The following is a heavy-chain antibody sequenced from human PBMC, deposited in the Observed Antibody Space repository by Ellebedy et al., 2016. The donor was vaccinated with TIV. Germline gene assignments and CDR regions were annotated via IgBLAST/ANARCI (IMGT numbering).Heavy chain of an antibody. CDR2: IIPIFGTA. Sequence: SVKVSXKASGGTFSSYAISWVRQAPGQGLEWMGGIIPIFGTANYAQKFQGRVTITADESTSTAYMELSSLRSEDTAVYYCARVDQPYYGGNFDYWGQGTLVTVSS. D-gene: IGHD4-23*01. CDR3: ARVDQPYYGGNFDY. CDR1: GGTFSSYA. J-gene: IGHJ4*02. V-gene: IGHV1-69*13.